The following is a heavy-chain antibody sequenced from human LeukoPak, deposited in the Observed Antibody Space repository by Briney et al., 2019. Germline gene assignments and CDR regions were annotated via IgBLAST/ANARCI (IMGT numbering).Heavy chain of an antibody. Sequence: GGSLRLSCAASGFTFSSYEMNWVRQAPGKGLEWVGLTRNRGDSYSTEYAASVKGGFTISRDDSKNSLYLQMNSLKTEDTAVYYCAKEYYYGMHVWGQGTTVTVSS. CDR2: TRNRGDSYST. CDR3: AKEYYYGMHV. V-gene: IGHV3-72*01. J-gene: IGHJ6*02. CDR1: GFTFSSYE.